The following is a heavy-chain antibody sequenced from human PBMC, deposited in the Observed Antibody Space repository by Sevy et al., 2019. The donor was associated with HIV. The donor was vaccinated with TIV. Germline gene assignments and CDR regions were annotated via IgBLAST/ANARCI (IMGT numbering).Heavy chain of an antibody. D-gene: IGHD6-13*01. CDR1: GFTFSNYA. Sequence: GGSLRLSCAASGFTFSNYAMHWVRQAPGKGLEWVAVISYDGSNKYYADSVKGRSTISRDNSKTTLFLQMKSLRVRDTATSYCEREAAESPYSSSWYSNWFDLWGQGTLVTVSS. V-gene: IGHV3-30*04. J-gene: IGHJ5*02. CDR3: EREAAESPYSSSWYSNWFDL. CDR2: ISYDGSNK.